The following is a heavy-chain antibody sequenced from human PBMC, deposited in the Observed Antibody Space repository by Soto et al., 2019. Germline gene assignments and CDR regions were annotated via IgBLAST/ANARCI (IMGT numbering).Heavy chain of an antibody. D-gene: IGHD2-2*01. J-gene: IGHJ4*02. Sequence: GGSLRLSCAASGFTFSSYAMSWFRQAPGKGLEWVSAISGSGGSTYYADSAKGRFTISRDNSKNTLYLQMNSLRAEDTAVYYCAKDKGDIVVVPAAMLPFDYWGQGTLVTVSS. CDR1: GFTFSSYA. CDR2: ISGSGGST. V-gene: IGHV3-23*01. CDR3: AKDKGDIVVVPAAMLPFDY.